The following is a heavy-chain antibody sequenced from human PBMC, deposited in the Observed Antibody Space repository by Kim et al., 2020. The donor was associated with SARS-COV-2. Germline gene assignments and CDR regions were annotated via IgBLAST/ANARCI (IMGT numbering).Heavy chain of an antibody. Sequence: GGSLRLSCAASGFTFSSYGMHWVRQAPGKGMGWVAVIWYDGSNKYYADSVKGRLTNSRDNSKNTLYLQMNSLRSEDTAVYYCARDLLVGATSYGVDVWGQGTTVTVSS. D-gene: IGHD1-26*01. J-gene: IGHJ6*02. CDR1: GFTFSSYG. V-gene: IGHV3-33*01. CDR3: ARDLLVGATSYGVDV. CDR2: IWYDGSNK.